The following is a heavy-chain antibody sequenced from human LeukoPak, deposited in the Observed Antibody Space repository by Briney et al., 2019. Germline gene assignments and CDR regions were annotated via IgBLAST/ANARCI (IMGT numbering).Heavy chain of an antibody. Sequence: PSETLSLTCTVSGCSISSYYWSWIRQPPGKGLEWIGYIYYSGSTNYNPSLKSRVTISVDTSKNQFSLKLSSVTAADTAVYYCARVGYSSGWFAHWYFDLWGRGTLVTVSS. V-gene: IGHV4-59*01. D-gene: IGHD6-19*01. CDR3: ARVGYSSGWFAHWYFDL. J-gene: IGHJ2*01. CDR2: IYYSGST. CDR1: GCSISSYY.